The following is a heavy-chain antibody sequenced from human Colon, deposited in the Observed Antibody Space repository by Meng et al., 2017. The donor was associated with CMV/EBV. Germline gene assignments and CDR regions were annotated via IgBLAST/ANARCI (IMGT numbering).Heavy chain of an antibody. J-gene: IGHJ4*01. CDR2: ISGSSITT. CDR1: GFAYYMYA. V-gene: IGHV3-23*01. Sequence: GQLRLSCVGSGFAYYMYALSWVRRNPGKGVEWVSSISGSSITTYYAESVKGRFTISRDNYNDIVSLEMNSLRVEDTALYYCVKDHKDWGHGTLVTVSS. CDR3: VKDHKD.